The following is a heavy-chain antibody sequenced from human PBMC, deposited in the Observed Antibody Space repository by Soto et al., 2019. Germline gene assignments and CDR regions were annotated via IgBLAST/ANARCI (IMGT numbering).Heavy chain of an antibody. D-gene: IGHD1-26*01. Sequence: ASVRVSFTASGGTFSSYSVSWVRQAPGQGLEWMGWIIANNGTTNYAQKLQGRVTITADKSISTAYMELSRLRSDDTAVYDCARGVGATTIDAFDIWGQGTMVTVSS. J-gene: IGHJ3*02. CDR3: ARGVGATTIDAFDI. CDR1: GGTFSSYS. V-gene: IGHV1-69*06. CDR2: IIANNGTT.